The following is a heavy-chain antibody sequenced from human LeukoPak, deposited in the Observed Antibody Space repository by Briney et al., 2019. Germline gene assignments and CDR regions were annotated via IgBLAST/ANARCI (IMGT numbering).Heavy chain of an antibody. J-gene: IGHJ4*02. D-gene: IGHD7-27*01. Sequence: PGGSLRLSCAASGFTFSSYSMNWVRQAPGKGLEWVAVIYSGGSAYYADSMKGRFTISRDNSKNTLYLQMNSLRVEDTAVYYCARAGEDYWGQGTLVTVSS. CDR1: GFTFSSYS. CDR3: ARAGEDY. CDR2: IYSGGSA. V-gene: IGHV3-66*01.